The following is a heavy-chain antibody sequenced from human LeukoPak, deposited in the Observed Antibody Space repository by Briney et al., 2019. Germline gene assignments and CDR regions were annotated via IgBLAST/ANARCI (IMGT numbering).Heavy chain of an antibody. CDR3: AKGYDFWSGGIDF. J-gene: IGHJ4*02. V-gene: IGHV3-53*01. CDR2: IYSGGST. CDR1: GFTVSSNY. Sequence: PGGSLRLSCAASGFTVSSNYMSWVRQAPGKGLEWVSVIYSGGSTYYADSVKGRFTISRDNSKNTLYLQMNSQRAEDTAVYYCAKGYDFWSGGIDFWGQGTLVTVSS. D-gene: IGHD3-3*01.